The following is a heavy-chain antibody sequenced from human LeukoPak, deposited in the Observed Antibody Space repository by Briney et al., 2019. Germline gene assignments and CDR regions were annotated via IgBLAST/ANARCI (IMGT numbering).Heavy chain of an antibody. Sequence: GGSLRLSCAASGFTFSSYVMHWVRQAPGKGLEWVANIKEDGSEKYYVDSVKGRFTISRDNPKNSLYLQMDSLTADDTAVYFCACLRGPSDYWGQGTLVTVSS. V-gene: IGHV3-7*01. CDR3: ACLRGPSDY. J-gene: IGHJ4*02. CDR1: GFTFSSYV. D-gene: IGHD4-17*01. CDR2: IKEDGSEK.